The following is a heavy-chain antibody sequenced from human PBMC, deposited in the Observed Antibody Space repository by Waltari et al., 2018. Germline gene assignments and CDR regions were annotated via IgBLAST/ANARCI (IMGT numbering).Heavy chain of an antibody. CDR1: GYPLTELS. J-gene: IGHJ4*02. D-gene: IGHD3-10*01. CDR2: FDPEDGET. Sequence: QVQLVQSGAEWKKPGASVKVSCKVSGYPLTELSMHWGRPAPGKGLEWMGGFDPEDGETIYEQKFQGRVTMTEDTSTDTAYMELSSLRSEDTAVYYCATSGRILLDYPFDYWGQGTLVTVSS. CDR3: ATSGRILLDYPFDY. V-gene: IGHV1-24*01.